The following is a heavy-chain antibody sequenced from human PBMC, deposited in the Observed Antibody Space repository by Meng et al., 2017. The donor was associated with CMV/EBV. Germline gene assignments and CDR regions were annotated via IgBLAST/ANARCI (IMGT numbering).Heavy chain of an antibody. D-gene: IGHD2-15*01. Sequence: GGSLRLSCAASGFTFSDYYMSWIRQAPGKGLEWVSYISSSGSTIYYADSVKGRFTISRENAKNSLYLQMNSLRAEDTAVYYCAVGYCSGGSCYPADAFDIWGQGTMVTVSS. CDR2: ISSSGSTI. CDR1: GFTFSDYY. V-gene: IGHV3-11*01. CDR3: AVGYCSGGSCYPADAFDI. J-gene: IGHJ3*02.